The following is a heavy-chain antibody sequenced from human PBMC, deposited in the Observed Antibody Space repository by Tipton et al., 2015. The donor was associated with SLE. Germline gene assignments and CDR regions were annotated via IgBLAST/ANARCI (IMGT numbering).Heavy chain of an antibody. CDR2: SYYSGIT. D-gene: IGHD1-26*01. V-gene: IGHV4-39*01. CDR1: GGSISSSSYY. Sequence: TLSLTCTVSGGSISSSSYYWGWIRQPPGKGLEWIGSSYYSGITYYNPSLESRVAISVDTSKNQFSLTLTSVTAADTAVYYCARGGSYQFDPWGQGTLVTVSS. J-gene: IGHJ5*02. CDR3: ARGGSYQFDP.